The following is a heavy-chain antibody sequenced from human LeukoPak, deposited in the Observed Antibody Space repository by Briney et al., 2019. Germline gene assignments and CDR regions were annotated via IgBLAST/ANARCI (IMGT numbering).Heavy chain of an antibody. J-gene: IGHJ3*02. D-gene: IGHD3-10*01. CDR1: GFTLSSYG. Sequence: TGGSLRLSCAASGFTLSSYGMNWVRQAPGKGPEWISYISGSGSSMMFYADSVKGRFTMSRDNSKNTLYLQMNSLRAEDTAVYYCARDYYDAFDIWGQGTMVTVSS. CDR3: ARDYYDAFDI. V-gene: IGHV3-48*01. CDR2: ISGSGSSMM.